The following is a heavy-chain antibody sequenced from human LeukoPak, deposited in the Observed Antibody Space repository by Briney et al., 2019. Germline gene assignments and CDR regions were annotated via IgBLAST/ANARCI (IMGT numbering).Heavy chain of an antibody. CDR3: AKELYDIEDPWYFDL. CDR2: VNGNGGST. Sequence: PGGSLRLSCAASGFSFSTYATSWVRQAPGKGLEWVSGVNGNGGSTSYADSVKGRFTIFRDNSKNTVYLQMNSLRAEDTAVYYCAKELYDIEDPWYFDLWGRGTLVTVSS. D-gene: IGHD3-22*01. CDR1: GFSFSTYA. J-gene: IGHJ2*01. V-gene: IGHV3-23*01.